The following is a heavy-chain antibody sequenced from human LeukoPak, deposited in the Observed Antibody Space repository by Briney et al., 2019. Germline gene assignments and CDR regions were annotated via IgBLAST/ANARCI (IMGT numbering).Heavy chain of an antibody. J-gene: IGHJ4*02. CDR3: AKTGHEYSSSPYDY. CDR2: ISYDGSNK. D-gene: IGHD6-6*01. CDR1: GFTFSSYA. Sequence: GRSLRLSCAASGFTFSSYAMHWVRQAPGKGLEWVAVISYDGSNKYYADSVKGRFTISRDNSKNTLYLQMNSLRAEDTAVYYCAKTGHEYSSSPYDYWGQGTLVTVSS. V-gene: IGHV3-30-3*02.